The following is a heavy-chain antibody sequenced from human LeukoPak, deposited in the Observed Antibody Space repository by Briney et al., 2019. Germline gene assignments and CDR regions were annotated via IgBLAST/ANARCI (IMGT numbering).Heavy chain of an antibody. V-gene: IGHV3-23*01. J-gene: IGHJ4*02. CDR3: AEDPILTGFYNDGR. CDR1: GFTFANYA. D-gene: IGHD3-9*01. Sequence: GGSLRLSCAASGFTFANYALTWVRQAPGKGLQWVSSINDGGGIVYYADSVKGRFTISRDNSKNTLYLEMNSLRAEDTARYFCAEDPILTGFYNDGRWGQGTLVIVSS. CDR2: INDGGGIV.